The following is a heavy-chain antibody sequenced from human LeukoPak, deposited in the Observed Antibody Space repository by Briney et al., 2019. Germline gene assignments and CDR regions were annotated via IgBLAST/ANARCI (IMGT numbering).Heavy chain of an antibody. J-gene: IGHJ4*02. CDR2: LSISSSTI. D-gene: IGHD1-26*01. CDR1: GFTFSSSS. Sequence: PGGSLRHSPADSGFTFSSSSMNWVPQAPGQGLEWVSYLSISSSTIYYAHSPKGRFTISRDNAKNSLYLQMYSLRAEDKAVYYCASAEARSGSYYFDNWGQGTPVSVSS. V-gene: IGHV3-48*04. CDR3: ASAEARSGSYYFDN.